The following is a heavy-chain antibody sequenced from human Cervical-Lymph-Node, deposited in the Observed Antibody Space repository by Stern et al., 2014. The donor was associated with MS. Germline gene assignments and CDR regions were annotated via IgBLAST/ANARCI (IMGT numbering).Heavy chain of an antibody. CDR2: IYPGDSDT. CDR1: GSSFTTYW. CDR3: ARPEQTEMPRGAIITGSLLH. J-gene: IGHJ4*02. D-gene: IGHD3-10*01. V-gene: IGHV5-51*03. Sequence: EVQLEESGAEVKKPGESLKISCKDFGSSFTTYWLGWVRQMPGKGLEWMGIIYPGDSDTKFSPSFQGQVTISADKSISTAYLQWSSLKASDTAMYYCARPEQTEMPRGAIITGSLLHWGQGTLVTVSS.